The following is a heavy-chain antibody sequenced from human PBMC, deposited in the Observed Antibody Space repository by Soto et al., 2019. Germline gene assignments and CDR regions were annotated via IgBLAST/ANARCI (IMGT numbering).Heavy chain of an antibody. CDR1: GFTFSSYG. J-gene: IGHJ4*02. Sequence: GSLRLSCAASGFTFSSYGMHWVRQAPGKGLEWVAVISYDGSNKYYADSVKGRFTISRDNSKNTLYLQMNSLRAEDTAVYYCAKDSRIVATWTFDYWGQGTLVTVSS. CDR2: ISYDGSNK. CDR3: AKDSRIVATWTFDY. V-gene: IGHV3-30*18. D-gene: IGHD5-12*01.